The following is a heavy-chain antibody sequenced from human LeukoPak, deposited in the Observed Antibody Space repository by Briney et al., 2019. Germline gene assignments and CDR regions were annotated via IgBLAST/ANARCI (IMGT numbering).Heavy chain of an antibody. J-gene: IGHJ5*02. CDR1: GSTFGDYA. CDR3: TRDEDWFDP. V-gene: IGHV3-49*03. Sequence: PGRSLRLSCTASGSTFGDYAMSYLRQAPAKLLQWVGFIRSKAYGGTTEYAASVKGRFTISRDDSKSIAYLQMNSLKTEDTAVYYCTRDEDWFDPWGQGTLVTVSS. CDR2: IRSKAYGGTT.